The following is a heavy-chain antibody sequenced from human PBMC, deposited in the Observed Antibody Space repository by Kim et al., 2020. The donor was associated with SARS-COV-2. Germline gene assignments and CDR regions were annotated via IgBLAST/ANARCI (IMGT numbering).Heavy chain of an antibody. CDR2: SEK. Sequence: SEKSYVDSVKGRFTISRDNAKSSVYLQMNSLRGEDTAVYYCARGGGQYDSVWGQGTLVTVSS. CDR3: ARGGGQYDSV. J-gene: IGHJ4*02. D-gene: IGHD3-22*01. V-gene: IGHV3-7*01.